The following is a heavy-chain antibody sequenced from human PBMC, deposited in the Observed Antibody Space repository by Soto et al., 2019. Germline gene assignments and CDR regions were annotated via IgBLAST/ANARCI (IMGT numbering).Heavy chain of an antibody. Sequence: QVQLQESGPGLVKLSQTLSLTCTVSGASISSGGYYWSWIRQHPGKGLEWIGHMFYSGSTYYNPSLKSRVTMSVDTSKNQFSLKLSSVTAADTAVYHCARLGYCSNTDCGPVGPWGQGILATVSS. V-gene: IGHV4-31*03. CDR2: MFYSGST. J-gene: IGHJ5*02. D-gene: IGHD2-2*01. CDR3: ARLGYCSNTDCGPVGP. CDR1: GASISSGGYY.